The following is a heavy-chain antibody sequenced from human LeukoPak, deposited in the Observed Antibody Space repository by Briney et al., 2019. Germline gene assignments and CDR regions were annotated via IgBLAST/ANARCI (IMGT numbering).Heavy chain of an antibody. CDR1: GGSISSYY. V-gene: IGHV4-59*01. Sequence: SETLSLTCTVSGGSISSYYWSWIRQPPGQGLEWIGYIYYIGSTNYNPSLKSRLTMSIDTSKNQFSLKLSSVTAADTAVYYCARGRISSGWLAHFDYWGQGTPVTVSS. D-gene: IGHD6-19*01. CDR3: ARGRISSGWLAHFDY. J-gene: IGHJ4*02. CDR2: IYYIGST.